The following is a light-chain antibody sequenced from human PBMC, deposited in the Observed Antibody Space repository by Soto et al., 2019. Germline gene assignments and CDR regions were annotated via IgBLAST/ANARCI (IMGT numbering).Light chain of an antibody. V-gene: IGKV3-20*01. CDR2: SAS. CDR3: QQYGGAPRT. CDR1: QSVSSSY. Sequence: EIVLTQSPGTLSLSPGERATLSCRASQSVSSSYLAWYQQKPGQAPRLLIYSASNRATGIPDRFSGSGSGTDFTLTISSLEPEDVAVYYCQQYGGAPRTFGQGPKVEIK. J-gene: IGKJ1*01.